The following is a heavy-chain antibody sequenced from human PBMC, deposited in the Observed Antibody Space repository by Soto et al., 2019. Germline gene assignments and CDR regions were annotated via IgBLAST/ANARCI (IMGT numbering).Heavy chain of an antibody. D-gene: IGHD6-13*01. V-gene: IGHV5-10-1*01. CDR3: ARRVAAAGWAYYYYGMDV. CDR2: IDPSDSYT. Sequence: LKISCKGSGYSFTSYWISWVRQMPGKGLEWKGRIDPSDSYTKYSPSFQGHVTISADKSISTAYLQWSSLKASDTAMYYCARRVAAAGWAYYYYGMDVWGQGTTVTVSS. CDR1: GYSFTSYW. J-gene: IGHJ6*02.